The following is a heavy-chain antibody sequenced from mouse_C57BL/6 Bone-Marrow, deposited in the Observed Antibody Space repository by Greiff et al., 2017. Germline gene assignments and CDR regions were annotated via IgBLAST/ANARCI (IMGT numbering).Heavy chain of an antibody. CDR2: ISSGSSTI. V-gene: IGHV5-17*01. D-gene: IGHD2-3*01. CDR3: ARDGYYVMDYAMDY. Sequence: EVMLVESGGGLVKPGGSLKLSCAASGFTFSDYGMHWVRQAPEKGLEWVAYISSGSSTIYYADTVKGRFTISRDNAKNTLFLQMTSLRSEDTAMYYCARDGYYVMDYAMDYWGQGTSVTVSS. J-gene: IGHJ4*01. CDR1: GFTFSDYG.